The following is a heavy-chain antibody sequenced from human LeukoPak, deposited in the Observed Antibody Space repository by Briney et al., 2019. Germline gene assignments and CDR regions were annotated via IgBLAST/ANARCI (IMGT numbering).Heavy chain of an antibody. D-gene: IGHD5-18*01. J-gene: IGHJ4*02. CDR2: INPNSGGT. Sequence: GASVKVSCKASGYTFTGYYMHWVRQAPGQGLEWMGRINPNSGGTNYAQKFQGRVTMTRDTSISTAYMELSRLRSDDTAVYYCARDYLGWYRDTAMGLVLDYWGQGTLVTVSS. V-gene: IGHV1-2*06. CDR1: GYTFTGYY. CDR3: ARDYLGWYRDTAMGLVLDY.